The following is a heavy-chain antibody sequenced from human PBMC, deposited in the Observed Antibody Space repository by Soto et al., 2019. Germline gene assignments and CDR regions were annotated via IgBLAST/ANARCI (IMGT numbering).Heavy chain of an antibody. V-gene: IGHV1-2*04. Sequence: ASVKVSCKASGYTFTGYYMHWVRQAPGQGLEWMGWINPNSGGTNYAQKFQGWVTMTRDTSISTAYMELSRLRSDDTAVYYCAREFRELEATTHDAFDIPGQGTIVPVSS. CDR3: AREFRELEATTHDAFDI. CDR2: INPNSGGT. CDR1: GYTFTGYY. D-gene: IGHD1-26*01. J-gene: IGHJ3*02.